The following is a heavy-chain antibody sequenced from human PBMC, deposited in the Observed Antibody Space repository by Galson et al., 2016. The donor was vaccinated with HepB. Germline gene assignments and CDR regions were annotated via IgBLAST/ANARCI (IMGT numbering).Heavy chain of an antibody. CDR1: GFTFKSHS. V-gene: IGHV3-23*01. Sequence: SLRLSCAASGFTFKSHSMSWVRQAPGKGLEWVSAISENGGSTHYADSVKGRFPISRDNSKNTLYLQMNSVRAEDTAVCYCARDQGYCSGITCLIYDYWGQGTLVTVSS. CDR2: ISENGGST. J-gene: IGHJ4*02. CDR3: ARDQGYCSGITCLIYDY. D-gene: IGHD2-2*01.